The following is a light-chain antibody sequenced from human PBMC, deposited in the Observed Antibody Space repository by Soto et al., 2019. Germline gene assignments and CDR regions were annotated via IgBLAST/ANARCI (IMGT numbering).Light chain of an antibody. CDR1: QGIRND. J-gene: IGKJ1*01. Sequence: AIHMTQSPSSLSASVVDRVTITCRASQGIRNDLGWYQQKPGKAPKLLIYAASSLQSGVPSRFSGSGSGTDFTLTISSLQPEDFATYYCLKDYNYPRTFGQGTKVDIK. CDR2: AAS. CDR3: LKDYNYPRT. V-gene: IGKV1-6*01.